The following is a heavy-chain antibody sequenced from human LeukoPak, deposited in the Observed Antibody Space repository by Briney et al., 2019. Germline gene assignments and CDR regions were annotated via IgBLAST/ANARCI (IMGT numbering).Heavy chain of an antibody. J-gene: IGHJ6*02. CDR3: ARDIAAAGSRYYYYGMDV. D-gene: IGHD6-13*01. CDR1: GFTFSSYG. CDR2: IWYDGSNK. Sequence: GSSLRLFCAPSGFTFSSYGMHWVRQAPGKGLEWVAVIWYDGSNKYYADSVKGRFTISRDNSKNTLYLQMNSLRAEDTAVYYCARDIAAAGSRYYYYGMDVWGQGTTVTVSS. V-gene: IGHV3-33*01.